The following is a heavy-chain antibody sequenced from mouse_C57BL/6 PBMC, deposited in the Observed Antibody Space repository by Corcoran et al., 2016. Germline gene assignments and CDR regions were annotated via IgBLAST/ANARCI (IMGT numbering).Heavy chain of an antibody. Sequence: EVQLQQSGPELVKPGASVKISCKASGYTFTDYYMNWVKQSHGKSLEWIGDINPNNGGTIYNQKFKGKATLTVDKSSSTAYMELRSLTSEDTAVYYCARRSGNYAMDYWGQGTSVTVSS. CDR3: ARRSGNYAMDY. CDR2: INPNNGGT. V-gene: IGHV1-26*01. D-gene: IGHD1-1*01. J-gene: IGHJ4*01. CDR1: GYTFTDYY.